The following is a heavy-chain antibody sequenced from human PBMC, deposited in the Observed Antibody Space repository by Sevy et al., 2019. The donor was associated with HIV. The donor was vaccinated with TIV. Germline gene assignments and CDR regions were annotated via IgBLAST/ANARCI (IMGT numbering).Heavy chain of an antibody. D-gene: IGHD3-22*01. V-gene: IGHV3-7*01. CDR2: IKEDGSMI. J-gene: IGHJ4*02. CDR1: GFSFSSYW. Sequence: GGSLRLSCEASGFSFSSYWMSWVRQAPGKGLEWVANIKEDGSMIYYVDSVKGRFTISRDNSKNTVYLQMNSLGPEDAAVYYCAKDLLGDYYDSSGVLDYWGQGTLVTVSS. CDR3: AKDLLGDYYDSSGVLDY.